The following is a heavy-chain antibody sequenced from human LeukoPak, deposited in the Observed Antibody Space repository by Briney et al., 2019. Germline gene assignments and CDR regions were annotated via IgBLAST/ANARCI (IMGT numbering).Heavy chain of an antibody. CDR3: AKVRSAYTNFGGFDY. D-gene: IGHD3-16*01. V-gene: IGHV3-23*01. J-gene: IGHJ4*02. CDR1: GFTFSSYA. CDR2: ISGSGGST. Sequence: GGSLRLSCAASGFTFSSYAMSWVRQAPGKGLEWVSAISGSGGSTYYADSVKGRFTISRDNSKNTLYLQMNSLRAEDTALYYCAKVRSAYTNFGGFDYWGQGTLVTVSS.